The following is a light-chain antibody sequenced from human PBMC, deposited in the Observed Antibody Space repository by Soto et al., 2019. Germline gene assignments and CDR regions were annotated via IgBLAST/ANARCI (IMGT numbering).Light chain of an antibody. J-gene: IGLJ2*01. CDR3: TTWDSSLSAVV. CDR2: DTD. V-gene: IGLV1-51*01. Sequence: QSVLTQPPSVSAAPGQKVTISCSGSSSNIGNNYVSWYQQLPGTAPKLLIYDTDNRPSGIPDRCSGSKSGTSATLGITGLQTGDEADYYCTTWDSSLSAVVFGGGTKVTVL. CDR1: SSNIGNNY.